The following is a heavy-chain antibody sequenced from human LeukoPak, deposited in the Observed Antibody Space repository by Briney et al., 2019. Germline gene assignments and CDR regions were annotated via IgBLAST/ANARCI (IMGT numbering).Heavy chain of an antibody. V-gene: IGHV3-33*01. CDR2: IWHDGSNT. Sequence: GGSLRLSCAASGFTFNTYGMNWVRQAPGKGLEWVAVIWHDGSNTHYADSVKGRFTISRDNSKNTLYLQMNSLRAEDTAVYYCATTLKYCSSTSCSITYYYYYGMDVWGQGTTVTVSS. D-gene: IGHD2-2*01. CDR3: ATTLKYCSSTSCSITYYYYYGMDV. CDR1: GFTFNTYG. J-gene: IGHJ6*02.